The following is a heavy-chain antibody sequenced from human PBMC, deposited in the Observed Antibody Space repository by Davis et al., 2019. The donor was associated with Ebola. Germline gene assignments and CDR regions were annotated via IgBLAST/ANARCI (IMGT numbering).Heavy chain of an antibody. CDR2: IKQDGSEK. V-gene: IGHV3-7*01. Sequence: GGSLRLSCAASGFTFSSYWMSWVRQAPGKGLEWVANIKQDGSEKYYVDSVKGRVTISRDNAKNSLYLQMNSLRAEDTAVDYCARESSIAALFTWGQGTLVTVSS. J-gene: IGHJ5*02. CDR1: GFTFSSYW. CDR3: ARESSIAALFT. D-gene: IGHD6-6*01.